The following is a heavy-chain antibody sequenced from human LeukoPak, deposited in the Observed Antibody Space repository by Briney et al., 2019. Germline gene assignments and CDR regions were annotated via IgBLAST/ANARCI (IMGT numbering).Heavy chain of an antibody. Sequence: ASVKVSCKASGYTFTGYYMHWVRQAPGQGLEWMGWINPNSGGTSYAQKFQGRVTMTRDTSTSTVYMELSSLRSEDTAVYYCARGGLNYDYVWGSYDENAFDIWGQGTMVTVSS. CDR3: ARGGLNYDYVWGSYDENAFDI. V-gene: IGHV1-2*02. CDR1: GYTFTGYY. CDR2: INPNSGGT. D-gene: IGHD3-16*01. J-gene: IGHJ3*02.